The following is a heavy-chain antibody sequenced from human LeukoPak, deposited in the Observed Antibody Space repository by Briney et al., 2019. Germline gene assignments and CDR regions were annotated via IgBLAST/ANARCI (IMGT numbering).Heavy chain of an antibody. V-gene: IGHV6-1*01. Sequence: SLTLSLTCAISGDSVSSNSATWNWIRQSPSRGLEWLGRAYYRSKWYYDYAVSVKSRITINPDTSKNQFSLQLNSVTPEDTAVYYCARFLGTALDYWGQGTLVTASS. CDR1: GDSVSSNSAT. J-gene: IGHJ4*02. D-gene: IGHD2-21*02. CDR2: AYYRSKWYY. CDR3: ARFLGTALDY.